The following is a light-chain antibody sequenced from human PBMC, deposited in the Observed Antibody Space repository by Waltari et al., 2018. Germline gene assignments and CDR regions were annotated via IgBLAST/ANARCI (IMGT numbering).Light chain of an antibody. Sequence: DIQMTQSPSTLSASVGDRVTITCRASPSVGSWLAWYQQKPGNAPKLLIYQASNLASGVPSRFSGIRSGTDFTLTISSLQPDDFATYTCQQYSSYSTFCQGTQLQI. J-gene: IGKJ2*01. CDR1: PSVGSW. CDR2: QAS. CDR3: QQYSSYST. V-gene: IGKV1-5*03.